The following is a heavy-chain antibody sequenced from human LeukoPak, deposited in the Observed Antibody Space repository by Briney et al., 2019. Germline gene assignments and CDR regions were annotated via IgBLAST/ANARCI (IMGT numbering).Heavy chain of an antibody. CDR2: ISAKNGNT. CDR3: ATTKSAMVSCFDP. V-gene: IGHV1-18*01. CDR1: GFIFTDYG. D-gene: IGHD5-18*01. J-gene: IGHJ5*02. Sequence: ASVKVSCKASGFIFTDYGISWVRQAPGQGLEWMGWISAKNGNTNYAQKLQGRVTMTIHTFMTTAYMELRSLRYDDTAVYYCATTKSAMVSCFDPWGQGTLVTVSS.